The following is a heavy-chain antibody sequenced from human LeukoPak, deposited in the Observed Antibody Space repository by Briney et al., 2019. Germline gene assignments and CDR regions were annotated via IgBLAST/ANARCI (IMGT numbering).Heavy chain of an antibody. Sequence: TSETLSLTCDVSGGSISSSSYYWGWIRQPPGKGLEWIGSIYYSGSTYYNPSLKSRVTISVDTSKDQFSLKLSSVTAADTAVYYCARRWYYYDARAFVIWGQGTMVTVSS. CDR3: ARRWYYYDARAFVI. CDR1: GGSISSSSYY. J-gene: IGHJ3*02. CDR2: IYYSGST. V-gene: IGHV4-39*01. D-gene: IGHD3-22*01.